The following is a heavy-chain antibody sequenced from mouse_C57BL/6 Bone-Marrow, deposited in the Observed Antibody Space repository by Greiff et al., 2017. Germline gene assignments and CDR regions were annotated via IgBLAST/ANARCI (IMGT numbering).Heavy chain of an antibody. CDR3: VRHFPHYYGSDYYAMDY. Sequence: EVQLQESGGGLVQPKGSLKLSCAASGFSFNTYAMNWVRQAPGKGLEWVARIRSKSNNYATYYADSVKDRFTSSRDDSESMLYLQMNNLKTEDTAMYYGVRHFPHYYGSDYYAMDYWGQGTSVTVSS. J-gene: IGHJ4*01. D-gene: IGHD1-2*01. V-gene: IGHV10-1*01. CDR2: IRSKSNNYAT. CDR1: GFSFNTYA.